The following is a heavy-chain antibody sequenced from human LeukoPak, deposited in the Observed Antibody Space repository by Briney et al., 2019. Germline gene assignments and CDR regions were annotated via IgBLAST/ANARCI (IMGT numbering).Heavy chain of an antibody. CDR1: GFTVSSNY. D-gene: IGHD1-14*01. J-gene: IGHJ4*02. CDR3: AREESEGFDY. CDR2: IYSAGDT. V-gene: IGHV3-53*01. Sequence: GGSLRLSCAASGFTVSSNYMSWVRQAPGKGLEWVSVIYSAGDTFSADSVKGRFTISRDNAKNSLYLQMNSLRAEDTAVYYCAREESEGFDYWGQGTLVTVSS.